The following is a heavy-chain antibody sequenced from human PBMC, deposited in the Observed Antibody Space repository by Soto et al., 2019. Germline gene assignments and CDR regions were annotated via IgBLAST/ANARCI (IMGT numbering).Heavy chain of an antibody. CDR1: GGSISSSNW. CDR3: ARARSWDYGDYGFDY. D-gene: IGHD4-17*01. CDR2: IYHSGST. V-gene: IGHV4-4*02. Sequence: KPSETLSLTCAVSGGSISSSNWWSWVRQPPGKGLEWIGEIYHSGSTNYNPSLKSRVTISVDKSKNQFSLKLSSVTAADTAVYYCARARSWDYGDYGFDYWGQGTLVTVSS. J-gene: IGHJ4*02.